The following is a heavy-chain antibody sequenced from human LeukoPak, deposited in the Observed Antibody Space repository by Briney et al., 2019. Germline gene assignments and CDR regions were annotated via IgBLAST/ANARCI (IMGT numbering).Heavy chain of an antibody. D-gene: IGHD1-14*01. J-gene: IGHJ3*02. V-gene: IGHV3-7*01. CDR2: INQDGSEQ. CDR1: GFTFSNDW. CDR3: ARVRNNAFDI. Sequence: GGSLRLSCAASGFTFSNDWMSWVRQAPGKGLEWVANINQDGSEQYYVHSVKGRFTISRDNAKNSLCLQMNSLRAEDTAVYYCARVRNNAFDIWGQGTMVTVSS.